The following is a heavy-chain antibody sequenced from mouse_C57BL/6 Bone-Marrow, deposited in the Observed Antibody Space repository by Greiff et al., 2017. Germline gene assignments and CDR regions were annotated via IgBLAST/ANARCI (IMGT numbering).Heavy chain of an antibody. CDR1: GYTFTDYY. V-gene: IGHV1-26*01. D-gene: IGHD1-1*01. Sequence: EVQLQQSGPELVKPGASVKISCKASGYTFTDYYMNWVKQSHGKSLEWIGDINPNNGGTSYNQKFKGKATLTVDKSSSTAYMELRSLTSEDSAVYYGAREDYYGSSHFDYWGQGTTLTVSS. CDR2: INPNNGGT. CDR3: AREDYYGSSHFDY. J-gene: IGHJ2*01.